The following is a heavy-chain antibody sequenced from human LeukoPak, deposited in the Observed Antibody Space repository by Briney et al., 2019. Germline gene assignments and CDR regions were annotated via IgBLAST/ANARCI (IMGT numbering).Heavy chain of an antibody. Sequence: GGSLRLSCAASGFTFDDYAMHWARQAPGKGLEWVSGINWNGGSTGYADSVKGRFTISRDNAKNSLYLQMNSLRAEDTALYYCARDDLRYYDSSGYYYDWGQGTLVTVSS. CDR3: ARDDLRYYDSSGYYYD. CDR1: GFTFDDYA. CDR2: INWNGGST. D-gene: IGHD3-22*01. J-gene: IGHJ4*02. V-gene: IGHV3-20*04.